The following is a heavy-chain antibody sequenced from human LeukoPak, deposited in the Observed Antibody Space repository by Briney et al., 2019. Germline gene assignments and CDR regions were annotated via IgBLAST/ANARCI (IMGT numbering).Heavy chain of an antibody. D-gene: IGHD6-13*01. V-gene: IGHV4-38-2*02. CDR1: GYSISSGFY. J-gene: IGHJ4*02. Sequence: SETLSLTCTVSGYSISSGFYWAWIRQPPGKGLEWIGSIYHSGSTYYNPSLKSRVTISVDTSKNQFSLKLSSVTAADTAVYYCARHRSSSPFDYWGQGTLVTVSS. CDR3: ARHRSSSPFDY. CDR2: IYHSGST.